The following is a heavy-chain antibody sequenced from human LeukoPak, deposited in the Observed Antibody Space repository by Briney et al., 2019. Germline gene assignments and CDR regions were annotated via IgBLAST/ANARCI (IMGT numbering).Heavy chain of an antibody. V-gene: IGHV1-69*01. CDR1: GGTFSSYA. Sequence: VASVKVSCKASGGTFSSYAISWVRQAPGQGLEWMGGIIPIFGTANYAQTLQGRVTITADESTSTAYMELSSLRSEDTAVYYCARSFDRRYYDFWSGYHYFDYWGQGTLVTVSS. CDR2: IIPIFGTA. CDR3: ARSFDRRYYDFWSGYHYFDY. D-gene: IGHD3-3*01. J-gene: IGHJ4*02.